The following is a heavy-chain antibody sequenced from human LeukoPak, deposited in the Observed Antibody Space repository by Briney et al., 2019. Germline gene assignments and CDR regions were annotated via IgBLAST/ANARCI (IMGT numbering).Heavy chain of an antibody. D-gene: IGHD2-15*01. J-gene: IGHJ6*02. CDR3: AKNLYCGGGSCYPSALGMDV. CDR2: IKQDGTEK. V-gene: IGHV3-7*03. Sequence: GGSLRLSCAASGFIFGSYWMGWVRHAPGKGLEWVANIKQDGTEKYYVDSVKGRFTISRDNAKNSLYLQMYSLRAEDTAVYYCAKNLYCGGGSCYPSALGMDVWGQGTTVTVSS. CDR1: GFIFGSYW.